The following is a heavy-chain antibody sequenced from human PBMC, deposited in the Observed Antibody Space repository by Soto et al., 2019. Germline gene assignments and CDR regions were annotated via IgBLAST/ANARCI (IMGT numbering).Heavy chain of an antibody. CDR2: SFHSGSA. CDR3: ARVVDYDALTGHFRGARWFDP. J-gene: IGHJ5*02. D-gene: IGHD3-9*01. V-gene: IGHV4-59*01. Sequence: SETLSLTCAVSGDSITNSYWSWIRKPPGKGLEWIGYSFHSGSANYNPSLQGRVAISVDTAKSQFSLKLTSMTAADTAVYYCARVVDYDALTGHFRGARWFDPWGQGTPVT. CDR1: GDSITNSY.